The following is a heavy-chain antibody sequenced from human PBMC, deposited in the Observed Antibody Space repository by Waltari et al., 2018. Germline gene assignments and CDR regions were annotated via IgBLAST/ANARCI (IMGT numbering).Heavy chain of an antibody. V-gene: IGHV3-48*03. Sequence: EVQLVESGGGLVQPGGSLRLSCAASGFTFSSYEMNWVRQAPGKGLEWVSYISSSGSTIYYADSVKGRFTISRDNAKNSLYLQMNSLRAEDTAVYYCARDRRRYCSSTSCYADYYYYGMDVWGQGTTVTVSS. CDR1: GFTFSSYE. CDR2: ISSSGSTI. J-gene: IGHJ6*02. D-gene: IGHD2-2*01. CDR3: ARDRRRYCSSTSCYADYYYYGMDV.